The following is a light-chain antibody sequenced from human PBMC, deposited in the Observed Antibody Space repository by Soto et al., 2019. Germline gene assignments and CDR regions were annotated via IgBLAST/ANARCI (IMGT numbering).Light chain of an antibody. CDR3: HQFNTWPRDT. CDR2: GAS. J-gene: IGKJ1*01. CDR1: QSVSTRS. Sequence: EIVLTQSPGTLSLSPGERATLSCRASQSVSTRSLAWYQQKPGQAPRLLISGASSRAADIPDRFSGSGSGTDFTLTINRLEPEDFAVYYCHQFNTWPRDTFGQGTKVEIK. V-gene: IGKV3-20*01.